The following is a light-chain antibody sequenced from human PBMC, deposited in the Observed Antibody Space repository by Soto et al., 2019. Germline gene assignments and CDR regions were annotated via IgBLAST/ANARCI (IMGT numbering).Light chain of an antibody. Sequence: SVLTQAPGTLALCPGVRATRSCRASQSVSNNYLAWYQQKPGQAPRLLIYGASSRATGIPDRFSGSGSGTDFTLTISRLEPEDFAVYHCPQYDNWPRTFGQGTKVDIK. CDR2: GAS. J-gene: IGKJ2*01. CDR3: PQYDNWPRT. V-gene: IGKV3-20*01. CDR1: QSVSNNY.